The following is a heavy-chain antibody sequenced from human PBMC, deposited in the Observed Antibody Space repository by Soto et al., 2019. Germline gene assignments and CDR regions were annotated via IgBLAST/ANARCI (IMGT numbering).Heavy chain of an antibody. CDR2: IAGPGGVA. Sequence: PGGSLRLSCAASGFTFSTYGMSCVRQAPGKGLEWVSAIAGPGGVASYADSVHGRFTISIDDSKNTLHLQMNSLRAEDAAIFYCAKWDIHTIIPPTVGGNYYYYDIDVWGQGTRVTV. V-gene: IGHV3-23*01. CDR1: GFTFSTYG. J-gene: IGHJ6*02. D-gene: IGHD5-12*01. CDR3: AKWDIHTIIPPTVGGNYYYYDIDV.